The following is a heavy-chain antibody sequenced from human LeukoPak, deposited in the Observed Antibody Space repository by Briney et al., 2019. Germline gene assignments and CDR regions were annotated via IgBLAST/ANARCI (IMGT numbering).Heavy chain of an antibody. CDR2: ISSNGGST. D-gene: IGHD1-20*01. J-gene: IGHJ4*01. CDR3: ARDFGLTGKVDY. V-gene: IGHV3-64*01. CDR1: GFTFSSYG. Sequence: GGSLRLSCAASGFTFSSYGMHWVRQAPGKGLESVSAISSNGGSTYYANSVKGRFTISRDNSKNTLYLQMGSLRAEDLAVYYCARDFGLTGKVDYWGHGTLVTVSS.